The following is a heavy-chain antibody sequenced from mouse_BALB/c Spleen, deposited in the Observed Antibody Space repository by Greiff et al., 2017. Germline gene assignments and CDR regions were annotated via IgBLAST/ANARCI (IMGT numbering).Heavy chain of an antibody. CDR1: GFTFSSYT. Sequence: EVQVVESGGGLVQPGGSLKLSCAASGFTFSSYTMSWVRQTPEKRLEWVAYISNGGGSTYYPDTVKGRFTISRDNAKNTLYLQMSSLKSEDTAMYYCARHDGNSWFAYWGQGTLVTVSA. CDR2: ISNGGGST. D-gene: IGHD2-1*01. J-gene: IGHJ3*01. CDR3: ARHDGNSWFAY. V-gene: IGHV5-12-2*01.